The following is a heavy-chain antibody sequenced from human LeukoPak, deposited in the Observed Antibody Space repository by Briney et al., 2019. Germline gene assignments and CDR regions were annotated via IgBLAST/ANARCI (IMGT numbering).Heavy chain of an antibody. V-gene: IGHV3-30*02. J-gene: IGHJ4*02. CDR2: IRYDGSNK. D-gene: IGHD3-3*01. CDR3: AKDLRPDFSFDY. CDR1: GFTFSSYG. Sequence: GGSLRLSCAASGFTFSSYGMHWVRQAPGKGLEWVAFIRYDGSNKYYADSVKGRFTISRDNSKNTLYLQMNSLRAEDTAVYYCAKDLRPDFSFDYWGQGTLVTVSS.